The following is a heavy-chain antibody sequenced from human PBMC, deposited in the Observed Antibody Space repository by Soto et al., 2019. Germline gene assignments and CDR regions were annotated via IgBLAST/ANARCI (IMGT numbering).Heavy chain of an antibody. CDR2: IYPGDSDT. D-gene: IGHD3-3*01. J-gene: IGHJ4*02. CDR3: ARGPASTIFRVVTPGVGLN. V-gene: IGHV5-51*01. Sequence: PGESLKISCKGSGYSFTSYWIGWVRQMPGKGLEWMGIIYPGDSDTRYSPSFQGQVTISADKSISTAYLQWSSLKASDTAMYYCARGPASTIFRVVTPGVGLNWGQGTLLNVSS. CDR1: GYSFTSYW.